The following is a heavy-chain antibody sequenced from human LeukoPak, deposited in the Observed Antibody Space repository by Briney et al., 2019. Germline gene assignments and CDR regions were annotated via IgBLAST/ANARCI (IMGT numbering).Heavy chain of an antibody. D-gene: IGHD3-10*01. Sequence: PGGSLRLSCAASGFTFDDYAMHWVRQAPGKGLEWVSGISWNSGSIGYADSVKGRFTISRDNAKNSLYLQMNSLRAEDTALYYCAKDIDGSGLLSNWFDPWGQGTLVTVSS. J-gene: IGHJ5*02. CDR3: AKDIDGSGLLSNWFDP. CDR1: GFTFDDYA. V-gene: IGHV3-9*01. CDR2: ISWNSGSI.